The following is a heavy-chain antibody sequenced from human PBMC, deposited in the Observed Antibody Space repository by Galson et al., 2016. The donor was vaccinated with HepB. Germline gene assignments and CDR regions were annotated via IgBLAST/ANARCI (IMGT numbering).Heavy chain of an antibody. CDR3: ARDLDMKEVGSCGMDV. J-gene: IGHJ6*04. Sequence: SLRLSCAASGFSFSTYRMYWVRQAPGKGLVWVSRISRDGSSTYYADSVKGRITISRDNTKNSLYLQMNSVRAEDRALYYCARDLDMKEVGSCGMDVWGKGTTVTVSS. CDR1: GFSFSTYR. D-gene: IGHD2-2*03. CDR2: ISRDGSST. V-gene: IGHV3-74*01.